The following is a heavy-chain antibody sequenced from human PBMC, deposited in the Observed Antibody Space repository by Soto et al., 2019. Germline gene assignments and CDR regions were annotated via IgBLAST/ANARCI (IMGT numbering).Heavy chain of an antibody. CDR3: ARGGWNDPCDS. D-gene: IGHD1-1*01. Sequence: QLQLQESGPGLVKPSETLSLTCTVSGGSITSGRYYWGWIRQPPGKGLEWIGSASYSGSTYYNPSLKSRVTISVDTSKNQFYLKLSSVTAADTAVYSCARGGWNDPCDSWGQGTLVTVSS. CDR2: ASYSGST. CDR1: GGSITSGRYY. V-gene: IGHV4-39*01. J-gene: IGHJ4*02.